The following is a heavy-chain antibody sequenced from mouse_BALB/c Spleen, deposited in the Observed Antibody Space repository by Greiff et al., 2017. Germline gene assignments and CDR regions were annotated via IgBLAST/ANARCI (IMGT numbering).Heavy chain of an antibody. D-gene: IGHD1-1*01. V-gene: IGHV1-87*01. CDR1: GYTFTSYW. Sequence: VQLQQSGAELARPGASVKLSCKASGYTFTSYWMQWVKQRPGQGLEWIGAIYPGDGDTRYTQKFKGKATLTADKSSSTAYMQLSSLASEDSAVYYCARGDYYGSPYYAMDYWGQGTSVTVSS. CDR2: IYPGDGDT. CDR3: ARGDYYGSPYYAMDY. J-gene: IGHJ4*01.